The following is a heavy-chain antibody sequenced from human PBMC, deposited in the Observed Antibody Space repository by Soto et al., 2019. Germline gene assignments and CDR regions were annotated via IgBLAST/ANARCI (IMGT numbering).Heavy chain of an antibody. CDR1: GGTFSSYA. CDR3: ASGQLVPHYYYYGMDV. J-gene: IGHJ6*02. V-gene: IGHV1-69*13. D-gene: IGHD6-6*01. Sequence: SVKVSCKASGGTFSSYAISWVRQAPGQGLEWMGGIIPIFGTANYAQKFQGRVTITADESTSTAYMELSSLRSEDTAVHYCASGQLVPHYYYYGMDVWGQGTTVTVSS. CDR2: IIPIFGTA.